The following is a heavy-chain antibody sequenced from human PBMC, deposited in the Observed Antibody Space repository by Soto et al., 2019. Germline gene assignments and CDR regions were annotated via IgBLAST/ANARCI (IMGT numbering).Heavy chain of an antibody. D-gene: IGHD5-18*01. J-gene: IGHJ6*02. Sequence: GASVKVSCKASGYTFTGYYMHWVRQAPGQGLEWMGWISAYNGNTNYAQKLQGRVTMTTDTSTSTAYMELRSLRSDDTAVYYCARDQQLWLVGMDVWGQGTTVTVSS. V-gene: IGHV1-18*04. CDR2: ISAYNGNT. CDR1: GYTFTGYY. CDR3: ARDQQLWLVGMDV.